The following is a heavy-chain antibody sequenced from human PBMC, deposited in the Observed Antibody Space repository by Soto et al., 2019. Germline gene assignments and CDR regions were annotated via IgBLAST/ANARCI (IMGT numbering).Heavy chain of an antibody. D-gene: IGHD2-2*01. CDR1: GGTFSSYA. V-gene: IGHV1-69*13. CDR2: IIPIFGTA. CDR3: ARDVFCSSTSCYPHTRPYNWFDP. J-gene: IGHJ5*02. Sequence: ASVKVSCKASGGTFSSYAISWVRQAPGQGLEWMGGIIPIFGTANYARRFQGKVTITADESTSTAYIELRSLRSEDTAVYYCARDVFCSSTSCYPHTRPYNWFDPWGQGTLVTVSS.